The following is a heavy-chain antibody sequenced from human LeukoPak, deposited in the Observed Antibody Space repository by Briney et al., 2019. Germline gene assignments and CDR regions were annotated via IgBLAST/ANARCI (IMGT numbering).Heavy chain of an antibody. CDR1: GGSFSGYY. J-gene: IGHJ5*02. CDR3: ANVWEPDNWFDP. V-gene: IGHV4-34*01. CDR2: INHSGST. D-gene: IGHD1-26*01. Sequence: TSETLSLTCAVYGGSFSGYYWSWIRQPPGKGLEWIGEINHSGSTNYNPSLKSRVTISVDTSKNQFSLKLSSVTAADTAVYYCANVWEPDNWFDPWGQGTLVTVSS.